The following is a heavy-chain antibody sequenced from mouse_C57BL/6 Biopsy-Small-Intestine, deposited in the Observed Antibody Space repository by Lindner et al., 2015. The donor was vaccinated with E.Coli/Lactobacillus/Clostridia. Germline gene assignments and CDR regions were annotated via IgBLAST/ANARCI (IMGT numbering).Heavy chain of an antibody. Sequence: SVKVSCKASGYTFTGYYIHWVRQAPGLGLEWMGWINPNTGGTNYAQKFQGRVTMTRDTSISTVYMELSGLRSDDTAAYYCARDQYSSDSGTYLAFDPWGQGTLVTVSS. CDR1: GYTFTGYY. J-gene: IGHJ4*01. V-gene: IGHV1-53*01. CDR3: ARDQYSSDSGTYLAFDP. D-gene: IGHD2-4*01. CDR2: INPNTGGT.